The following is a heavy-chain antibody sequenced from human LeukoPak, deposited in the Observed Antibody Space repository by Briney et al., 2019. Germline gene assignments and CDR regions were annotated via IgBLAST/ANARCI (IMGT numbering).Heavy chain of an antibody. V-gene: IGHV3-53*01. CDR1: GFTFSRHG. CDR3: ARELREHGVFDI. D-gene: IGHD1-26*01. J-gene: IGHJ3*02. CDR2: IYSDGST. Sequence: GGSLRLSCVASGFTFSRHGMNWVRQAPGKGLGWVSEIYSDGSTYYAASVKGRFSISRDNSKNTVYLQMNSLRAEDTAVYYCARELREHGVFDIWGQGTMVTVSS.